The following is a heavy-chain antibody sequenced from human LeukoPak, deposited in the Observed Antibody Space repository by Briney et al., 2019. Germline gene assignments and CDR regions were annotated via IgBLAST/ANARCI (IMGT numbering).Heavy chain of an antibody. D-gene: IGHD3-9*01. CDR1: GYTFTGYY. Sequence: APVRLSCKASGYTFTGYYMHWVRQAPGQGLEWMGWINPSSGGTNYAQKFQGRVTMTRDTSISTAYMDLYRLTSDDTAVYYCARSVLTAYLINDYWGQGTLVTVSS. CDR3: ARSVLTAYLINDY. CDR2: INPSSGGT. J-gene: IGHJ4*02. V-gene: IGHV1-2*02.